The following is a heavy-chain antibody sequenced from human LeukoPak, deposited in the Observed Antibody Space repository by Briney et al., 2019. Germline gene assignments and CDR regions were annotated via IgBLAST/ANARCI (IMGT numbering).Heavy chain of an antibody. J-gene: IGHJ4*02. V-gene: IGHV3-21*01. D-gene: IGHD4-17*01. CDR3: ARAGYGDYDPMGY. CDR2: ISSSSSYI. Sequence: GGSLRLSCAASGFTFSSYSMNWVRQAPGKGLEWVSSISSSSSYIYYADSLKGRFTISRENAKNSLYLKMNSLRAEDTAVYYCARAGYGDYDPMGYWGQGTLVTVSS. CDR1: GFTFSSYS.